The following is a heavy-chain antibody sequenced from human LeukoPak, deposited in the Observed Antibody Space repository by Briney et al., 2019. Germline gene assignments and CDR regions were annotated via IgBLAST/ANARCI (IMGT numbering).Heavy chain of an antibody. CDR3: ARRGIGSSNYYKEDFEF. CDR2: IYYSGST. Sequence: SETLSLTCTVSGGSISSSSYYWGWIRQPPGKGLEWIGSIYYSGSTYYNPSLKSRVTISVDTSKNQFSLKVSSMTAADTAVYYCARRGIGSSNYYKEDFEFWGQGGPVTVSS. V-gene: IGHV4-39*07. J-gene: IGHJ4*02. CDR1: GGSISSSSYY. D-gene: IGHD3-10*01.